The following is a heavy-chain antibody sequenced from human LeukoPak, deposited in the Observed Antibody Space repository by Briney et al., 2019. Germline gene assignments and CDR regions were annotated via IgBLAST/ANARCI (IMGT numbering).Heavy chain of an antibody. Sequence: GESLKISCKGSGYSFTTYWVAWVRQMPGKGLEWMGMISPGDFDTRYSPSFKGQVTISADKSISTAYLQWSSLKASDTAIYYCARHQGGMDVWGQGTMVTVSS. CDR3: ARHQGGMDV. CDR2: ISPGDFDT. V-gene: IGHV5-51*01. J-gene: IGHJ6*02. CDR1: GYSFTTYW.